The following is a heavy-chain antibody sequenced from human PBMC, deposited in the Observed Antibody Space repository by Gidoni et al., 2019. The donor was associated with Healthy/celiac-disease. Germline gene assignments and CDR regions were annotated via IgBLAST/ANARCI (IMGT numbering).Heavy chain of an antibody. CDR3: ASGYDSSGPNWYFDL. D-gene: IGHD3-22*01. V-gene: IGHV1-69*01. CDR1: GGTFSSYA. Sequence: QVQLVQSGAEVKKPGSSLKVSCTASGGTFSSYAISWVRQAPGQGLEWMGGIIPIFGTANYAQKFQGRVTITADESTSKAYMELSSLRSEDTAVYYCASGYDSSGPNWYFDLWGRGTLVTVSS. CDR2: IIPIFGTA. J-gene: IGHJ2*01.